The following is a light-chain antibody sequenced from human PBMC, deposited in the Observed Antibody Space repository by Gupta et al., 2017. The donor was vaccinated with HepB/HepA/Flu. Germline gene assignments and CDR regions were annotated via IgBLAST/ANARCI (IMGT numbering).Light chain of an antibody. Sequence: SALPQPPSASGSPGPSVTISCTGTSSDVGGYDYVSWYQQHPGKAPKLMIYEVTKRPAGVPDRFSGSKSVNTASLTVSGRQAEEEADYYCASYAGSNIVIFGGGTKVTVL. V-gene: IGLV2-8*01. CDR2: EVT. CDR1: SSDVGGYDY. J-gene: IGLJ2*01. CDR3: ASYAGSNIVI.